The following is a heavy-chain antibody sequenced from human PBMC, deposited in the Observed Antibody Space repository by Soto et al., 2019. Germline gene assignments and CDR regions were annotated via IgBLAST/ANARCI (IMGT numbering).Heavy chain of an antibody. CDR2: TYDRSKGYY. CDR1: GDSVSSNSVV. CDR3: ARPVGNRCIDD. J-gene: IGHJ4*02. V-gene: IGHV6-1*01. D-gene: IGHD1-26*01. Sequence: SQTLSLTCAISGDSVSSNSVVWYWIGQSPSRGLEGLGRTYDRSKGYYEYAESVEGRIIINPDTSKNQLSLQQNSVTPEDTGVYYSARPVGNRCIDDWGQGTLVTVRS.